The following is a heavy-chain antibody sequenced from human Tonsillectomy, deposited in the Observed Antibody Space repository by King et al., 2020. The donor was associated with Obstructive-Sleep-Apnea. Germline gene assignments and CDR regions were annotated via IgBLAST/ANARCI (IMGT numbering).Heavy chain of an antibody. V-gene: IGHV3-21*01. CDR3: ARGGRGGFDS. J-gene: IGHJ4*02. Sequence: VQLVESGGGRVEPGGSLRLSCAASGFTFSSYGMNWVRQAPGKGLEWVSSISSTGYYIYYADSVQGRFTISRDNAKNSLYLQVDSLRAEDTAMYYCARGGRGGFDSWGQGTLVTVSS. CDR2: ISSTGYYI. CDR1: GFTFSSYG. D-gene: IGHD3-10*01.